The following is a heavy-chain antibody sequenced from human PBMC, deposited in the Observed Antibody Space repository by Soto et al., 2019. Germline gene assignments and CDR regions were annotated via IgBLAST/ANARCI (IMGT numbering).Heavy chain of an antibody. CDR2: IWYDGSNK. D-gene: IGHD1-26*01. CDR3: ARDGELVYFDY. CDR1: GFTFSSYG. V-gene: IGHV3-33*01. J-gene: IGHJ4*02. Sequence: GGSLRLSCAASGFTFSSYGMHWVRQAPGKGLEWVAVIWYDGSNKYYADSVKGGFTISRDNSKNTLYLQMNSLRAEDTAVYYCARDGELVYFDYWGQGTLVTVSS.